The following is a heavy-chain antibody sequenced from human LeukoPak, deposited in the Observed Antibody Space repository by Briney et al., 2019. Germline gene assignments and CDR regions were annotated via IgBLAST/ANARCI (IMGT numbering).Heavy chain of an antibody. CDR3: YGANAEH. Sequence: PGGSLRLSCAASGFTFSSYWMHWVRHAPGKGLVWVSGTNTDGSSTMYADSVKGRFTIARDNAKNTLYLQMNSLRAEDTAEYYCYGANAEHWGQGTLVTVSS. D-gene: IGHD4-23*01. V-gene: IGHV3-74*03. CDR1: GFTFSSYW. J-gene: IGHJ1*01. CDR2: TNTDGSST.